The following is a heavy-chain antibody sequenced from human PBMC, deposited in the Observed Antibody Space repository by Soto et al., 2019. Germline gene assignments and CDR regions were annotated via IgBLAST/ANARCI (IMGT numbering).Heavy chain of an antibody. CDR1: GGSFSGYY. CDR2: INHSGST. Sequence: SETLSLTCAVYGGSFSGYYWSWIRQPPGKGLEWIGEINHSGSTNYNPSLKSRVTISVDTSKNQFSLKLSSVTAADTAVYYCARVVVVPAAIPGGYYYYYYMDVWGKGTTVTVS. CDR3: ARVVVVPAAIPGGYYYYYYMDV. D-gene: IGHD2-2*01. J-gene: IGHJ6*03. V-gene: IGHV4-34*01.